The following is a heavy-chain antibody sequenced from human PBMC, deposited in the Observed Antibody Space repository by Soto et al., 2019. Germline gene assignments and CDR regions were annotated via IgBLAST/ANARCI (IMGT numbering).Heavy chain of an antibody. CDR1: GFTFSIYG. Sequence: PGGSLRLSCAASGFTFSIYGMHWVRQAPGKGLEWVAVIWYDGSNKYYADSVKGRFTISRDNSKNTLYLQMNSLRAEDTAVYYCARDTPVYCTNGVCYPPVDYYYYGMDVWGQGTTVTVSS. J-gene: IGHJ6*02. CDR3: ARDTPVYCTNGVCYPPVDYYYYGMDV. V-gene: IGHV3-33*01. CDR2: IWYDGSNK. D-gene: IGHD2-8*01.